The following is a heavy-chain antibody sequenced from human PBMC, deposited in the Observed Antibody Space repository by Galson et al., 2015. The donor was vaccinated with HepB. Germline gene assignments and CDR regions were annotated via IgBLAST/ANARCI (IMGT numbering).Heavy chain of an antibody. V-gene: IGHV3-23*01. D-gene: IGHD6-13*01. CDR3: AKDPGSRVFQH. Sequence: SLRLSCAASGFTFSSYAMSWVRQAPGKGLEWVSAISGSGGSTYYADSVKGRFTISRDNSKNTLYLQMNGLRAEDTAVYYCAKDPGSRVFQHWGQGTLVTVSS. CDR1: GFTFSSYA. CDR2: ISGSGGST. J-gene: IGHJ1*01.